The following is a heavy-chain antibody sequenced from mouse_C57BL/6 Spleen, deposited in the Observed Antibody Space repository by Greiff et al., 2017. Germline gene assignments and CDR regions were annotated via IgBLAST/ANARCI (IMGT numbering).Heavy chain of an antibody. D-gene: IGHD3-2*02. J-gene: IGHJ2*01. CDR2: IWRGGST. CDR1: GFSLTSYG. Sequence: VQLQQSGPGLVQPSQSLSITCTVSGFSLTSYGVHWVRQSPGKGLEWLGVIWRGGSTDYNAAFMSRLSITKDNSKSQVFFKMNSLQADDTAIYYCAKNGGQLRLRGYYFDYWGQGTTLTVSS. V-gene: IGHV2-5*01. CDR3: AKNGGQLRLRGYYFDY.